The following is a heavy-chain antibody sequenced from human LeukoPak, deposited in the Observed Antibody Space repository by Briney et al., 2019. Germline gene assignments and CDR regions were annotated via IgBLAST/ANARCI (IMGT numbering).Heavy chain of an antibody. CDR2: IYYSAST. D-gene: IGHD5-12*01. V-gene: IGHV4-39*07. CDR1: GGSISSSSYY. CDR3: ARKPLSGGYGGTIDY. J-gene: IGHJ4*02. Sequence: SETLSLTCTVSGGSISSSSYYWGWIRQPPGKGLQWIGSIYYSASTYNNPSLKSRVTISVVTSKNQFSLKLSSVTAEDTAIYYCARKPLSGGYGGTIDYWGQGTLVTVSS.